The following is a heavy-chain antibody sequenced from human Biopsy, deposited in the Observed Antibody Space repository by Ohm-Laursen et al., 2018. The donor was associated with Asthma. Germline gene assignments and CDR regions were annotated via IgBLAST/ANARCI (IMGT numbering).Heavy chain of an antibody. D-gene: IGHD3-3*01. CDR2: IYHRGNT. V-gene: IGHV4-31*03. CDR3: ARDYYDFWNRSVYTYFGMDV. CDR1: GYSISNGGYY. J-gene: IGHJ6*02. Sequence: SQTLSLTCSVSGYSISNGGYYWTRVRQRPGKGLEWIGNIYHRGNTKYNPSLKSRLSFSVDTSKNQFSLKLSSVTAADTAIYFCARDYYDFWNRSVYTYFGMDVWGRGTTVVVSS.